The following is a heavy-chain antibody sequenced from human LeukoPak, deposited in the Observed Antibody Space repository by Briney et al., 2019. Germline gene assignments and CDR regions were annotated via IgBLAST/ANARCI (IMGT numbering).Heavy chain of an antibody. Sequence: GGSLRLSCAASGFTFSSYGMHWVRQAPGKGLEWVAVISYDGSNKYYADSVKGRFTISRDNSKNTLYLRMNSLRAEDTAVYYCAKVWEREAAAGPFDYWGQGTLVTASS. V-gene: IGHV3-30*18. D-gene: IGHD6-13*01. CDR3: AKVWEREAAAGPFDY. CDR1: GFTFSSYG. CDR2: ISYDGSNK. J-gene: IGHJ4*02.